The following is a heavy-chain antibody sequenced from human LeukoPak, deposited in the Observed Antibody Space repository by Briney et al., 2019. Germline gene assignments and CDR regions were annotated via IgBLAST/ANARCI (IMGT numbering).Heavy chain of an antibody. Sequence: ASVKVSCKASGYTFTGFHIHWVRQAPGQGLEYIGWINPNSGDTNYAQKFQGRVTMTRDTSISTAYMELSSLRFDDTAVYYCTTSPGDPFDYWGQGTLVTVSS. CDR3: TTSPGDPFDY. D-gene: IGHD3-16*01. CDR1: GYTFTGFH. V-gene: IGHV1-2*02. J-gene: IGHJ4*02. CDR2: INPNSGDT.